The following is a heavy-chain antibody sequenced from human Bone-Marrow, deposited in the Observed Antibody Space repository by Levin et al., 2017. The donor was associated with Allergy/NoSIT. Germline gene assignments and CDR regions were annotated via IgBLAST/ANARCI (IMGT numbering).Heavy chain of an antibody. D-gene: IGHD2-2*02. CDR2: IRPSGGRI. CDR3: AREATGTRGWYTVDF. CDR1: GFTFSDFA. J-gene: IGHJ4*02. V-gene: IGHV3-23*01. Sequence: GESLKISCAASGFTFSDFAMTWVRQAPGRGPEWVSSIRPSGGRIYYADSVKGRFTISRDDSKNTLYLQMNSLGVEDPAFYYCAREATGTRGWYTVDFWGQGTRVTVSS.